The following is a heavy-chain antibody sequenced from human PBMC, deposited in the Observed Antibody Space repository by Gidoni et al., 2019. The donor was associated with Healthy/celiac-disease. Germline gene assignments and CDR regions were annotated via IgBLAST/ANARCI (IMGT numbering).Heavy chain of an antibody. CDR2: IGTAGDT. CDR1: GFTFRSSD. Sequence: EVQLVESGGGLVQPGGSLRLSCAASGFTFRSSDMHWVRQATGKGLEWVSAIGTAGDTYYPGSVKGRFTISRENAKNSLYLQMNSLRAGDTAVYYCARGVQYSAAAGRLLGNWFDPWGQGTLVTVSS. V-gene: IGHV3-13*01. J-gene: IGHJ5*02. CDR3: ARGVQYSAAAGRLLGNWFDP. D-gene: IGHD6-13*01.